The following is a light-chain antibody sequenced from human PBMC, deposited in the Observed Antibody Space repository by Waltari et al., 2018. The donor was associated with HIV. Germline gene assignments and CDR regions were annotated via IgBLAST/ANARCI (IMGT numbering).Light chain of an antibody. Sequence: FMLTQPHSVSESPGKTVTISCTRSSGSIARKYVQWDQQRPGSAPPTVIYEDNQRPSWVPDRFSGSIDSSSNSASLTISGLKTEDEADYYCQSSDQNNQGVFGGGTKLTVL. CDR2: EDN. CDR1: SGSIARKY. V-gene: IGLV6-57*04. CDR3: QSSDQNNQGV. J-gene: IGLJ2*01.